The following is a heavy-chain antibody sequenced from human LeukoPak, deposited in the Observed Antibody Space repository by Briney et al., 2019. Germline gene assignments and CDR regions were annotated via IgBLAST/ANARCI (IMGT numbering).Heavy chain of an antibody. Sequence: PSETLSLTCSVSGYSISSGYYWGWTRQPPGKGLEWIGSIYHSGSTYYNPSLKSRVTISVDTSKNQLSLKLTSVTAADTAVYYCASDEEFSWFFYWGQGTLVTVSS. CDR1: GYSISSGYY. J-gene: IGHJ4*02. CDR2: IYHSGST. CDR3: ASDEEFSWFFY. D-gene: IGHD3-10*01. V-gene: IGHV4-38-2*02.